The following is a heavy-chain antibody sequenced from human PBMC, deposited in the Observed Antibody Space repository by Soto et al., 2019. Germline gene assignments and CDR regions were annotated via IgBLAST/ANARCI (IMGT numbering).Heavy chain of an antibody. CDR1: GESISSGGYY. J-gene: IGHJ4*02. CDR3: ARASSSSSAADY. V-gene: IGHV4-31*03. Sequence: QVQLQESGPGLVKPSQTLSLTCSVSGESISSGGYYWSWIRHHPGKGLEWIGYIYDSESDYYNPSLKSRVTISMDTSQNPFAMRRRSVTAADTAVYYCARASSSSSAADYWGQGTLATVSS. CDR2: IYDSESD. D-gene: IGHD6-6*01.